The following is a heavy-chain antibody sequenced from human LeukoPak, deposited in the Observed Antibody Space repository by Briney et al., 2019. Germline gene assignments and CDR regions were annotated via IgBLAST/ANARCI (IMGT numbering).Heavy chain of an antibody. Sequence: GGSLRLSCAASGFTFDDYSMHWVRQAPGKGLEWVSGISWNSGTIDYADSVKGRFTISRDNAKNSLYLQMSSLRAEDTALYYCAKDDGRGYSYGPSYWGQGTLVTVSS. V-gene: IGHV3-9*01. D-gene: IGHD5-18*01. CDR1: GFTFDDYS. J-gene: IGHJ4*02. CDR2: ISWNSGTI. CDR3: AKDDGRGYSYGPSY.